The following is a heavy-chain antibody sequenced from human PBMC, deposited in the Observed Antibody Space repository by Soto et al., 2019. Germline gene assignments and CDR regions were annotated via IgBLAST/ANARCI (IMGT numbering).Heavy chain of an antibody. Sequence: RQEQRKGLEWVAVISHDGTVKYYLNSVKGRFTISRDNAKIVVYLQLNSLRSDDTAVYFCAKDPTVRAPAYFDFWGNGTLVTVSS. J-gene: IGHJ4*01. V-gene: IGHV3-30*18. CDR3: AKDPTVRAPAYFDF. D-gene: IGHD1-26*01. CDR2: ISHDGTVK.